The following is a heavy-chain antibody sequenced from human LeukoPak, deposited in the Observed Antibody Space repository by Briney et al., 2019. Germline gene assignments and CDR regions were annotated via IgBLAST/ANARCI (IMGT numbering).Heavy chain of an antibody. D-gene: IGHD3-22*01. J-gene: IGHJ4*02. V-gene: IGHV4-39*01. Sequence: SETLSLTCTVSGGSISSSSYYWVWIRQPPGKGLEWIGSIYYSGNTYYNPSLKSRVSISLDTSKNHFSLKLSSVTAADTAVYYCARRYYYDSSGRDPFDCWGQGTLVTVSS. CDR3: ARRYYYDSSGRDPFDC. CDR2: IYYSGNT. CDR1: GGSISSSSYY.